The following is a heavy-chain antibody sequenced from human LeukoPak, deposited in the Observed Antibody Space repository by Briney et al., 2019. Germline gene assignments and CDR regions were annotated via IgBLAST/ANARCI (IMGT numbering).Heavy chain of an antibody. V-gene: IGHV1-46*01. CDR3: ARGGLRVMVYRLYYMDV. CDR2: INPSGGST. J-gene: IGHJ6*03. Sequence: ASVKVSCKASGYTFTDYYMHWVRQAPGQGLEWMGIINPSGGSTSYAQKFQGRVTMTRDMSTSTVYMELSSLRSEDTAVYYCARGGLRVMVYRLYYMDVWGKGTTVTVSS. CDR1: GYTFTDYY. D-gene: IGHD2-8*01.